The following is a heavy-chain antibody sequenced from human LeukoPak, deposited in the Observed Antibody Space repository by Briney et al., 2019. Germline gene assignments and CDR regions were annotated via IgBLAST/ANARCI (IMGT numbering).Heavy chain of an antibody. Sequence: SVKVSCKASGGTFRSYAISWVRQAPGQGLEWMGGIIPIFGTANYAQKFQGRVTITADKSTSTAYMELSSLRSEDTAVYYCAREDDYGGKFWAFDIWGQGTMVTVSS. CDR1: GGTFRSYA. CDR2: IIPIFGTA. CDR3: AREDDYGGKFWAFDI. D-gene: IGHD4-23*01. V-gene: IGHV1-69*06. J-gene: IGHJ3*02.